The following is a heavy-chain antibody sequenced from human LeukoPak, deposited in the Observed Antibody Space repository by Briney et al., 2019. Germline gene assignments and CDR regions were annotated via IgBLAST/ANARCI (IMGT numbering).Heavy chain of an antibody. Sequence: SVRVSCKISGGTFSNYPIVWVRQAPGRGLEWLGGIIPIYGTANYVEKVQGRFSLTAHESTATAYMELTSLTTQDAAMYFCATHTGGYNYWWFDIWGQGTLVTVSS. V-gene: IGHV1-69*13. D-gene: IGHD5-24*01. J-gene: IGHJ5*02. CDR2: IIPIYGTA. CDR3: ATHTGGYNYWWFDI. CDR1: GGTFSNYP.